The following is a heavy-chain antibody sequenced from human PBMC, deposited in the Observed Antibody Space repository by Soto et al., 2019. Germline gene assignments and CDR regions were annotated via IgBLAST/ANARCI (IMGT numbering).Heavy chain of an antibody. CDR3: ARSEGGYFYGMDV. J-gene: IGHJ6*02. D-gene: IGHD6-25*01. CDR2: IIPIFGTP. CDR1: GGNFASYA. Sequence: ASVKVSCKASGGNFASYAIFWVRQAPGQGLEWMGGIIPIFGTPTYAQKFQGRVTIKADKPTNTAYMEMNSLRFEDTAVCYCARSEGGYFYGMDVWGQGTTVTVS. V-gene: IGHV1-69*06.